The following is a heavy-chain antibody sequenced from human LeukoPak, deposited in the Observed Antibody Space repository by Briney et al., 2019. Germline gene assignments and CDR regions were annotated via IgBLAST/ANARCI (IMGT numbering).Heavy chain of an antibody. CDR3: ARGTVAGTTGIFDP. CDR2: IYSGGST. CDR1: GFTVSSNY. V-gene: IGHV3-53*04. Sequence: GGSLRLSCAASGFTVSSNYMSWVRQAQGKGLDWVPVIYSGGSTYYADSVKGRFTISRHNSKNTLYLQMNSLRAEDTAVYYCARGTVAGTTGIFDPWGQGTLVTVSS. D-gene: IGHD6-19*01. J-gene: IGHJ5*02.